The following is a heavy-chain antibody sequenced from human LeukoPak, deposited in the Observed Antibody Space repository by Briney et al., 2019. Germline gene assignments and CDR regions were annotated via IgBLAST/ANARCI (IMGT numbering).Heavy chain of an antibody. Sequence: PSETLSLTCTVSGGSISSYYWSWIRQPAGKGLEWIGRIYTSGSTNYNPSLKSRVTMSVDTSKNQFSLKLSSVTAADTAVYYCARRGTAAGTKTYYFDYWGQGTLVTVSS. D-gene: IGHD6-13*01. J-gene: IGHJ4*02. CDR2: IYTSGST. CDR1: GGSISSYY. V-gene: IGHV4-4*07. CDR3: ARRGTAAGTKTYYFDY.